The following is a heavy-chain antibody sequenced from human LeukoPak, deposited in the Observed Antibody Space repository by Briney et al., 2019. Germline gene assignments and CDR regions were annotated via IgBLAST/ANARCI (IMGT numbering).Heavy chain of an antibody. V-gene: IGHV1-46*01. CDR1: GGTFSSYS. J-gene: IGHJ4*02. CDR2: INPSGGST. D-gene: IGHD4-23*01. CDR3: ARDPLSFYGGNSNRPSFDY. Sequence: GASVKVSCKASGGTFSSYSISWVRQAPGQGLEWMGIINPSGGSTSYAQKFQGRVTMTRDTSTSTVYMELSSLRSEDTAVYYCARDPLSFYGGNSNRPSFDYWGQGTLVTVSS.